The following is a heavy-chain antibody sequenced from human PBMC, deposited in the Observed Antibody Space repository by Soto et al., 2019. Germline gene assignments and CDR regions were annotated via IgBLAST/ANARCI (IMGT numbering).Heavy chain of an antibody. CDR3: ARERPDGCKHDP. CDR1: GGSISNYY. Sequence: SETLSLTCTVSGGSISNYYWSWIRQPPGRGLEWIGHIFYSGSTNYNPALKSRVTISVDTSKSQFSLKLSSVTAADTAVYYCARERPDGCKHDPWSQGTLVTVSS. D-gene: IGHD6-19*01. CDR2: IFYSGST. V-gene: IGHV4-59*01. J-gene: IGHJ5*02.